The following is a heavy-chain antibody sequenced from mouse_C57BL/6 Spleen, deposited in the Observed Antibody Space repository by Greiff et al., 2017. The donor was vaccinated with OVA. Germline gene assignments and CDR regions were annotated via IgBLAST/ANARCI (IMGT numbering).Heavy chain of an antibody. J-gene: IGHJ4*01. Sequence: EVKLMESGGGLVKPGGSLKLSCAASGFTFSSYTMSWVRQTPEKRLAWVATISGGGGNTYYPDSVKGRFTISRDNAKNTLYLQMSSLRSEDTALYYCARQDGYRPAMDYWGQGTSVTVSS. D-gene: IGHD2-3*01. CDR2: ISGGGGNT. CDR3: ARQDGYRPAMDY. V-gene: IGHV5-9*01. CDR1: GFTFSSYT.